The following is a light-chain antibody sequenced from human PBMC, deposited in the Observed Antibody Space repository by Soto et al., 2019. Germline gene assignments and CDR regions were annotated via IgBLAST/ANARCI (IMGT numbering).Light chain of an antibody. CDR2: GVR. CDR1: GYDIGAYDY. CDR3: SSFTTTRFYV. V-gene: IGLV2-14*01. Sequence: SALKQPTSVLVSPGQSITIYCTGSGYDIGAYDYVSWYQQHPGKAPRLLIHGVRNRPPGISSRFSASKSGLTASLTISGLRAEEEADYYCSSFTTTRFYVFGPGTKVTVL. J-gene: IGLJ1*01.